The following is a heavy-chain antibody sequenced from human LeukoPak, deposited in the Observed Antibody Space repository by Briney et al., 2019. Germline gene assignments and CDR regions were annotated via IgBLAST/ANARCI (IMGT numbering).Heavy chain of an antibody. CDR2: INTNTGNP. V-gene: IGHV7-4-1*02. CDR3: ATSGGSGYTPPYYYYGMDV. D-gene: IGHD3-22*01. J-gene: IGHJ6*02. Sequence: ASVKVSCKVSGYTLTELSMHWVRQAPGKGLEWMGWINTNTGNPTYAQGFTGRFVFSLDTSVSTAYLQISSLKAEDTAVYYCATSGGSGYTPPYYYYGMDVWGQGTTVTVSS. CDR1: GYTLTELS.